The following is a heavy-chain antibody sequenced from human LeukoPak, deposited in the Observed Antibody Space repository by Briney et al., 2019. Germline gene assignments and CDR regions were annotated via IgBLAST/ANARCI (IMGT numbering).Heavy chain of an antibody. Sequence: SETLSLTCTVSGGSISSYYWSWIRQPAGKGLEWIGRIYTSGSTNYNPSLKSRVTMSVDTSKNQFSLKLSSVTAADTAVYYCARDGFSIVGATTGGTDDAFDIWGQGTMVTVSS. CDR3: ARDGFSIVGATTGGTDDAFDI. V-gene: IGHV4-4*07. CDR2: IYTSGST. CDR1: GGSISSYY. J-gene: IGHJ3*02. D-gene: IGHD1-26*01.